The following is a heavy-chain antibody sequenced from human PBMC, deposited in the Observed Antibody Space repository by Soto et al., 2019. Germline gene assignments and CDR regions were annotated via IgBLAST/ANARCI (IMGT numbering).Heavy chain of an antibody. D-gene: IGHD4-17*01. Sequence: QVQLQESGPGLVKPSQTLPLTCTVSGGSISSGDYYWSWIRQPPGKGLEWIGYIYKTGSTDYNPSLKSRVTISVDMSKNQFSLNLRSVTAADTAXXXXAREMRDTVTTFDCWGQGTLVTVSS. CDR2: IYKTGST. CDR1: GGSISSGDYY. CDR3: AREMRDTVTTFDC. J-gene: IGHJ4*02. V-gene: IGHV4-30-4*01.